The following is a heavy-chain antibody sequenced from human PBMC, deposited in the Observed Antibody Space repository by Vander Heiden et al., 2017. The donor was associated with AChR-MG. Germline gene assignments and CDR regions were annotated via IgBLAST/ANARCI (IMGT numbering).Heavy chain of an antibody. J-gene: IGHJ6*02. Sequence: QVQLVESGGGVVQPGGSLRLSCSASGFTFSSYGMHWVRQAPGKGLEWVAFIRYDGSNKYYADSVKGRVTISRDNSKNTLYLQMNSLRAEDTAVYYCAKGVVPAAPDYYYGMDVWGQGTTVTVSS. CDR2: IRYDGSNK. D-gene: IGHD2-2*01. CDR3: AKGVVPAAPDYYYGMDV. CDR1: GFTFSSYG. V-gene: IGHV3-30*02.